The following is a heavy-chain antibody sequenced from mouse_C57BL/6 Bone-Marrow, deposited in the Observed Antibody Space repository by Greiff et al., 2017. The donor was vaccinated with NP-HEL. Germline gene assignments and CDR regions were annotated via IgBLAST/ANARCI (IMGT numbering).Heavy chain of an antibody. V-gene: IGHV5-6*01. J-gene: IGHJ4*01. CDR3: ARHRDYGSRKGYYAMDY. D-gene: IGHD1-1*01. Sequence: EVKLVESGGDLVKPGGSLKLSCAASGFTFSSYGMSWVRQTPDKRLEWVATISSGGSYTYYPDSVKGRFTISRDNAKNTLYLQMSSLKSEDTAMYYCARHRDYGSRKGYYAMDYWGQGTSVTVSS. CDR1: GFTFSSYG. CDR2: ISSGGSYT.